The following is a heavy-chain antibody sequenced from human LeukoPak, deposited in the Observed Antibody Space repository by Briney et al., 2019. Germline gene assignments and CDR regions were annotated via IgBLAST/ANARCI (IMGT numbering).Heavy chain of an antibody. V-gene: IGHV3-30*18. Sequence: PGGSLRLSCAASGFTFSSYGMHWVRQAPGKGLEWVAVTSYDGSNKYYADSVKGRFTISRDNSKNTLYLQMNSLRAEDTAVYYCAKITIFGVAAHWGQGTLVTVSS. J-gene: IGHJ4*02. CDR1: GFTFSSYG. CDR2: TSYDGSNK. D-gene: IGHD3-3*01. CDR3: AKITIFGVAAH.